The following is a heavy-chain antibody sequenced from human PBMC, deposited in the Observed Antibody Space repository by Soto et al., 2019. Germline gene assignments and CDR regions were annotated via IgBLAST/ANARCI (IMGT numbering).Heavy chain of an antibody. Sequence: SETLSLTCAVFGESFSGYYWSWIRQPPGKGLEWIAEINHSGSTNYNPSLISRVTISADTSKNQLSLKLTSVTAADTAVYYCARGVAYCTTGSCSRVWFDPWGQGTLVTVSS. J-gene: IGHJ5*02. V-gene: IGHV4-34*01. D-gene: IGHD2-8*01. CDR1: GESFSGYY. CDR3: ARGVAYCTTGSCSRVWFDP. CDR2: INHSGST.